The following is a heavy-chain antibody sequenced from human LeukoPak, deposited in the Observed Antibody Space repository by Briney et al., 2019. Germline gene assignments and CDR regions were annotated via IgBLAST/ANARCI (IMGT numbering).Heavy chain of an antibody. V-gene: IGHV1-69*05. J-gene: IGHJ6*03. CDR3: ARGGDILTGYNSYYYYYMDV. Sequence: SVKVSCKASGGTFSNYAISWVRQAPGQGLEWMGGIIPIFDTADYAQKFQGRVTMTRDTSISTAYMELSRLRSDDTAVYYCARGGDILTGYNSYYYYYMDVWGKGTTVTVSS. D-gene: IGHD3-9*01. CDR1: GGTFSNYA. CDR2: IIPIFDTA.